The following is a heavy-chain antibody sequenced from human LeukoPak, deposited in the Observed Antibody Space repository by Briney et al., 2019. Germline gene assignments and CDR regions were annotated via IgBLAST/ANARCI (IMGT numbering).Heavy chain of an antibody. J-gene: IGHJ5*02. CDR2: IYYSGST. CDR1: GVSISSYY. CDR3: ARGLNWFDP. V-gene: IGHV4-59*01. Sequence: SETLSLTCTVSGVSISSYYWSWIRQPPGKGLEWIGYIYYSGSTNYNPSPKSRATISVEKSKNQLSLKLSSVTTADTAVYYCARGLNWFDPWGQGTLVTVSS.